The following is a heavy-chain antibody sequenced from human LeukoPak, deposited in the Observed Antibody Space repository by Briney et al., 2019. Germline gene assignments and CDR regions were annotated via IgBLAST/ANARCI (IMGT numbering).Heavy chain of an antibody. CDR2: IYSGGST. J-gene: IGHJ4*02. CDR3: ARGYYDSSGYSPGGFDY. CDR1: GFTVSSNY. V-gene: IGHV3-66*01. D-gene: IGHD3-22*01. Sequence: PGGSLRLSCAASGFTVSSNYMSWVRQAPGKGLEWVSIIYSGGSTYYADSVKGRFTISRDDSKNTLYLQMNSLRAEDTAVYYCARGYYDSSGYSPGGFDYWGQGTLVTVSS.